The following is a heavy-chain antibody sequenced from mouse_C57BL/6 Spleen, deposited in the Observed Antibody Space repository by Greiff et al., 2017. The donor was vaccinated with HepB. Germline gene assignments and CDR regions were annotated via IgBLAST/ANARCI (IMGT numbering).Heavy chain of an antibody. CDR1: GFTFSSYG. CDR3: ARPPITTVVAPGFAY. CDR2: ISSGGSYT. D-gene: IGHD1-1*01. Sequence: EVKLMESGGDLVKPGGSLKLSCAASGFTFSSYGMSWVRQTPDKRLEWVATISSGGSYTYYPDSVKGRFTISRDNAKNTLYLQMSSLKSEDTAMYYCARPPITTVVAPGFAYWGQGTLVTVSA. J-gene: IGHJ3*01. V-gene: IGHV5-6*01.